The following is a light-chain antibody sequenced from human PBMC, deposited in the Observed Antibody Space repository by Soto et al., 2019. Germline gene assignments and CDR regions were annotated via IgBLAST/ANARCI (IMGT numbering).Light chain of an antibody. CDR2: KAS. J-gene: IGKJ4*01. CDR1: QSISSG. Sequence: DIQMTQSPSTLSASVGDRVTITCRASQSISSGLAWYQQKPGKAPKLLIYKASNLESGVPSRFSGSGSGTEFTLTISSLQPDDFATYFCQQYNTYPLTFGGGTKVEIK. CDR3: QQYNTYPLT. V-gene: IGKV1-5*03.